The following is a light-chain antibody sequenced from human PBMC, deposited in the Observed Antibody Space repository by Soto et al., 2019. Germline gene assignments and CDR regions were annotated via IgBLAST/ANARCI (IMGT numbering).Light chain of an antibody. CDR2: GTS. CDR1: QSVNGNY. J-gene: IGKJ1*01. CDR3: QQCGSLPGT. V-gene: IGKV3-20*01. Sequence: ETVLTQSPGTPSLSPGERATLSCRASQSVNGNYLAWYQQKPGQAPRLLIYGTSSRATGIPDRFSGSGSGTDFTLTISRLEPEDFAGYYCQQCGSLPGTFGQGTKVDIK.